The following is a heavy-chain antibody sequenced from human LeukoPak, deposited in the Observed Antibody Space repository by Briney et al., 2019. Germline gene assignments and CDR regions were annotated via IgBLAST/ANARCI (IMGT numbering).Heavy chain of an antibody. CDR2: ISGSGGST. D-gene: IGHD3-10*01. Sequence: PGGSLRLSCAASGFTFSSYAMSWVRQAPGKGLEWVSAISGSGGSTYYADSVKGRFTISRENSKNTLYLQMNSLRAEDTAVYYCAKVLLWFGESEYYFDYWGQGTLVTVSS. J-gene: IGHJ4*02. V-gene: IGHV3-23*01. CDR3: AKVLLWFGESEYYFDY. CDR1: GFTFSSYA.